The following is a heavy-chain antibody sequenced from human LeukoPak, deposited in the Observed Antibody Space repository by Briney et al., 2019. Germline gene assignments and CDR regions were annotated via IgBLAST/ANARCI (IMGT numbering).Heavy chain of an antibody. CDR1: GGSFSGYY. CDR3: ARGIVSNRENYFDY. J-gene: IGHJ4*02. Sequence: SETLSLTCAVYGGSFSGYYWSWIRQPPGKGLEWIGYIYYSGSTNYNPSLKSRVTISVDTSKNQFSLKLSSVTAADTAMYYCARGIVSNRENYFDYWGQGTLVTVSS. CDR2: IYYSGST. V-gene: IGHV4-59*01. D-gene: IGHD1-14*01.